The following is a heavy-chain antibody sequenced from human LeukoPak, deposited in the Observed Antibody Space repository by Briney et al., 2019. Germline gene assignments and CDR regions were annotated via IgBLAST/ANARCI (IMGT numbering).Heavy chain of an antibody. V-gene: IGHV3-74*03. D-gene: IGHD5-12*01. CDR2: IKTDGTTT. CDR3: ARIQLAYRGYDPRGVDY. Sequence: PGGSLRLSCTASGLTLSDYSMHWVRQPPGKGLLWVSRIKTDGTTTTYADSVKGRFTISRDNAKNTLYLQMNSLRAEDTAVYYCARIQLAYRGYDPRGVDYWGQGTLVTVSS. J-gene: IGHJ4*02. CDR1: GLTLSDYS.